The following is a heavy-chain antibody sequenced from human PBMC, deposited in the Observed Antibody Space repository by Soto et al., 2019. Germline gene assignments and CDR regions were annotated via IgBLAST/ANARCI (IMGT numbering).Heavy chain of an antibody. CDR2: IYYSGST. CDR1: GGSISSGDYY. J-gene: IGHJ4*02. Sequence: SETLSLTCTVSGGSISSGDYYWSWIRQPPGKGLEWIGYIYYSGSTYYNPSLKSRVTISVDTSKNQFSLKLSSVTAADTAVYYCARGKDYDILTGYFARPHPLDYWGQGTLVTVSS. CDR3: ARGKDYDILTGYFARPHPLDY. V-gene: IGHV4-30-4*01. D-gene: IGHD3-9*01.